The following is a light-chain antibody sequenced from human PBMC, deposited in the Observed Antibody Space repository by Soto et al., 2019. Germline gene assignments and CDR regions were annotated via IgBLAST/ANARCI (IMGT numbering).Light chain of an antibody. CDR1: QSVSSN. CDR3: QQYNNWPPT. V-gene: IGKV3-15*01. CDR2: GAS. J-gene: IGKJ1*01. Sequence: EIVVTQSPATLSVSPGERVTLSCRASQSVSSNLAWYQQKPGQAPRLLIYGASTRATGIPARFSGSGSGTEFTLTISSLQSEDFAVYYCQQYNNWPPTFGQGTKVDVK.